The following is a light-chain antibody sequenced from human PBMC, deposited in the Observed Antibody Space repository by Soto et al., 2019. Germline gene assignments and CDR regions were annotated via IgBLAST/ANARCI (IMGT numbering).Light chain of an antibody. CDR1: QSPLHRDGNTY. J-gene: IGKJ1*01. CDR2: KVP. Sequence: DVVLTQSPLSLPVTLGQPASISCKSSQSPLHRDGNTYLNWFQQRPGQSPRRLIYKVPNRDSGVPDRFGGSGSGTDFTLQISRVEAEDVGVYYCMQSIHWPWTFGQGTNMDIK. CDR3: MQSIHWPWT. V-gene: IGKV2-30*02.